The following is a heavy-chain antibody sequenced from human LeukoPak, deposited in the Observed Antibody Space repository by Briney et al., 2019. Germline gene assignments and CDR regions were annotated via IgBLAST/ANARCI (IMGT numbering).Heavy chain of an antibody. V-gene: IGHV4-39*07. Sequence: SETLSLTCIVSGDSISSSAYYWGWIRQPPGKGLEWIGQIYSSGSTYYNPSLESRVTISVEKSKNQFSLNLSSVTAADTAVYYCARVTSYLAFDIFGQGTVVTVSS. J-gene: IGHJ3*02. CDR3: ARVTSYLAFDI. CDR2: IYSSGST. CDR1: GDSISSSAYY. D-gene: IGHD3-10*01.